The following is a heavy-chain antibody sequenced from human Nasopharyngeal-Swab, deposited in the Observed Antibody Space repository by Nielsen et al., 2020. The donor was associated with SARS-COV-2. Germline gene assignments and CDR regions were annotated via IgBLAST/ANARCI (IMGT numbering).Heavy chain of an antibody. CDR3: ATTGYSSVYYVH. Sequence: SETLSLTCGVYGGSFSSYYWSWIRQPPGKGLEWIGEINHSGSTNYNPSLESRVTLSVDTSKNQFSLNLISVTAADTAVYYCATTGYSSVYYVHWGQGVLVTSPQ. CDR1: GGSFSSYY. CDR2: INHSGST. D-gene: IGHD6-25*01. V-gene: IGHV4-34*01. J-gene: IGHJ4*02.